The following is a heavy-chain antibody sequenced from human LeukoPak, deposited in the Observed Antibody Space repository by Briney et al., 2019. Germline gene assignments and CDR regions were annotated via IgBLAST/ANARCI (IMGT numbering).Heavy chain of an antibody. V-gene: IGHV3-74*01. CDR2: IDHDGSST. CDR1: GFTFSSYW. Sequence: GGSLRLSCAASGFTFSSYWMHWVRQAPGKGLVWVSRIDHDGSSTRYADSVKGRFTISRNNAKNTLYLQMNSLRAEDTAVYYCAREASGDPWYNWFDPWGQGTLVTVSS. D-gene: IGHD4-17*01. CDR3: AREASGDPWYNWFDP. J-gene: IGHJ5*02.